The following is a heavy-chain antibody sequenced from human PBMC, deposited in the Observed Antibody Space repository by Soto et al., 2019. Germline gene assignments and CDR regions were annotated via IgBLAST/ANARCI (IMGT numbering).Heavy chain of an antibody. Sequence: SETLSLTCTVSGGSISSYYWSWIRQPPGKGLEWIGYIYYSGSTNYNPSLKSRDTISVDTSKNQFSLKLSSVTAADTAVYYCAREEEQLGHFDYWGQGTLVTVSS. CDR2: IYYSGST. V-gene: IGHV4-59*01. CDR3: AREEEQLGHFDY. CDR1: GGSISSYY. D-gene: IGHD6-13*01. J-gene: IGHJ4*02.